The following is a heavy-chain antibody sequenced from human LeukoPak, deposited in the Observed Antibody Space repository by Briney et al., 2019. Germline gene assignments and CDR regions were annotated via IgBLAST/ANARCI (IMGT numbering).Heavy chain of an antibody. CDR1: GDSVSSNSAA. V-gene: IGHV6-1*01. J-gene: IGHJ4*02. D-gene: IGHD3-22*01. CDR2: TYYRSKWYN. Sequence: SQTLSLTCAISGDSVSSNSAAWNWIRQSPSRGLEWLGRTYYRSKWYNDYAVSVKSRITINPDTSKNQFSLQLNSVTPEDTAVYYCAREGVYYYDSSGYYNFDYWGQGTLVTVSS. CDR3: AREGVYYYDSSGYYNFDY.